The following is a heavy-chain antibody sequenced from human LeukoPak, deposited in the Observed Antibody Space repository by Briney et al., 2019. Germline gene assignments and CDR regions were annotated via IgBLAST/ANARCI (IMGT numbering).Heavy chain of an antibody. J-gene: IGHJ6*02. CDR3: ARDAYCSSTSCYTGRGLGMDV. D-gene: IGHD2-2*02. CDR1: GFTFSSYS. CDR2: ISSSSSYI. Sequence: GGSLRLSRAASGFTFSSYSMNWVRQAPGKGLEWVSSISSSSSYIYYADSVKGRFTISRDNAKNSLYLQMNSLRAEDTAVYYCARDAYCSSTSCYTGRGLGMDVWGQGTTVTVSS. V-gene: IGHV3-21*01.